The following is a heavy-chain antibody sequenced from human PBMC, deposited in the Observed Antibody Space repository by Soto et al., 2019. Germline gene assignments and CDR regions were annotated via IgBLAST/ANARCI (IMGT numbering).Heavy chain of an antibody. CDR1: GGSISSYY. CDR2: IYYSGST. Sequence: PSETLSLTCTVSGGSISSYYWSWIRQPPGKGLEWIGYIYYSGSTNYNPSLKSRVTISVDTSKNQFSLKLSSVTAADTAVYYCARTLTYYYGSGSFRRHNNYFDYWGQGTLVTVSS. V-gene: IGHV4-59*01. CDR3: ARTLTYYYGSGSFRRHNNYFDY. J-gene: IGHJ4*02. D-gene: IGHD3-10*01.